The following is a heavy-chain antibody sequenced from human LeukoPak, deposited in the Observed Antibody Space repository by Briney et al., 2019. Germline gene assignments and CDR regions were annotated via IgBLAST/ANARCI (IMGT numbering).Heavy chain of an antibody. V-gene: IGHV3-48*03. Sequence: GGSLRLSCAASGFTFSSYEMNWVRQAPGKGLERVSYISSSGSTIYYADSVKGRFTISRDNAKNSLYLQMNSLRAEDTAVYYCARAPSIAVAGTGYFDYWGQGTLGTVSS. CDR2: ISSSGSTI. D-gene: IGHD6-19*01. J-gene: IGHJ4*02. CDR3: ARAPSIAVAGTGYFDY. CDR1: GFTFSSYE.